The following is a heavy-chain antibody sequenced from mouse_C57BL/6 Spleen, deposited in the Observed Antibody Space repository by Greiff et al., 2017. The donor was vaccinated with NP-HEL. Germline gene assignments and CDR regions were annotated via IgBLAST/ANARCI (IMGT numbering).Heavy chain of an antibody. J-gene: IGHJ2*01. D-gene: IGHD1-1*01. Sequence: QVQLKESGPELVKPGASVKISCKASGYAFSSSWMNWVKQRPGKGLEWIGRIYPGDGDTNYNGKFKGKATLTADKSSSTAYMQLSSLTSEDSAVYFCARWGSSLYYFDYWGQGTTLTVSS. V-gene: IGHV1-82*01. CDR3: ARWGSSLYYFDY. CDR1: GYAFSSSW. CDR2: IYPGDGDT.